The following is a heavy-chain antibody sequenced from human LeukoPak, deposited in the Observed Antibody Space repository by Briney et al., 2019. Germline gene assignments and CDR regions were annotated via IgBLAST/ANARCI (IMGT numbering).Heavy chain of an antibody. D-gene: IGHD3-10*01. CDR2: IYHSGSA. Sequence: PSQTLSLTCTVSGGSISSGSYYWSWIRQPPEKGLDWIGSIYHSGSAYYNPSLKSRVTMSVDTSKNQFSLKLSSVTAADTAVYFCARVRGSFYYAEIDYWGQGTLVTVSS. CDR1: GGSISSGSYY. V-gene: IGHV4-39*07. J-gene: IGHJ4*02. CDR3: ARVRGSFYYAEIDY.